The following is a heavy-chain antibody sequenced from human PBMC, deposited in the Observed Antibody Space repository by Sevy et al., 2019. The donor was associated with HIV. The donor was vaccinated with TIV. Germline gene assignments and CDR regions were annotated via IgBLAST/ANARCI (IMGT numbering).Heavy chain of an antibody. Sequence: GGSLRLSCTASGFTFSRYWMSWVRQAPGKGLEWVANIKEDGSEKKYVDSVKGRFTISRDNADDSLFLQMSSLRAEDTAVYYCASLFTGSGTYYNIAFDTWGQGTMVTVSS. D-gene: IGHD3-10*01. V-gene: IGHV3-7*03. CDR2: IKEDGSEK. J-gene: IGHJ3*02. CDR3: ASLFTGSGTYYNIAFDT. CDR1: GFTFSRYW.